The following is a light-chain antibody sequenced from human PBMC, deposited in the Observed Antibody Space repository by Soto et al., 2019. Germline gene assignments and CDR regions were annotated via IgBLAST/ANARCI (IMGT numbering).Light chain of an antibody. Sequence: AILMTQSPSSFSASTGDRVTITCGASQGISSYLAWYQQKPGKAPKLLVYAASTLQSGVPSRFSGSGSATDFTPTISCLQSEDFATYYCQQYYSYPPWTFGQGTKVDIK. CDR1: QGISSY. V-gene: IGKV1-8*01. J-gene: IGKJ1*01. CDR3: QQYYSYPPWT. CDR2: AAS.